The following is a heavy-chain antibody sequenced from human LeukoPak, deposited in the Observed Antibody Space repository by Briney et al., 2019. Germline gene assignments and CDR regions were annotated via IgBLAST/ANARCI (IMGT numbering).Heavy chain of an antibody. V-gene: IGHV1-8*01. J-gene: IGHJ6*02. CDR2: MAPNSGNR. CDR3: ARGLWWFGELPIYYYYGMDV. D-gene: IGHD3-10*01. CDR1: GNTSPNCD. Sequence: ASVKVSCKASGNTSPNCDINWVRRATGQGLEWMGWMAPNSGNRGYAQKFQGRVTMTRNTSISTAYMELSSLRSEDTAVYYCARGLWWFGELPIYYYYGMDVWGQGTTVTVSS.